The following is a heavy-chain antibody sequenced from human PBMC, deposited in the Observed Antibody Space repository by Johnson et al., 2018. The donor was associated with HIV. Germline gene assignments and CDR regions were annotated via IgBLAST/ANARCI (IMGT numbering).Heavy chain of an antibody. CDR2: IKQDGSEK. V-gene: IGHV3-7*01. CDR3: ASSWFGELSYAFDI. D-gene: IGHD3-10*01. CDR1: GFSFSEYS. J-gene: IGHJ3*02. Sequence: EVQLVESGGGVVQPGRSLRLSCEASGFSFSEYSVNWVRQAPGKGLEWVANIKQDGSEKYYVDSVKGRFTISRDNAKNSLYLQMNSLRAEDTAVYYCASSWFGELSYAFDIWGQGTMVTVSS.